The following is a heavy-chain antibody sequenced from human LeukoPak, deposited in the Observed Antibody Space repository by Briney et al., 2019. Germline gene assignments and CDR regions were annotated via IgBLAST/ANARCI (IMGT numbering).Heavy chain of an antibody. Sequence: SETLSLTCTVSGGSISSYYWSWIRQPPGKGLEWIGYIYYSGSTNYNPSLKSRVTISVDTSKNQFSLKLSSVAAADTAVYYCARLTNYYFDYWGQGTLVTVSS. J-gene: IGHJ4*02. CDR3: ARLTNYYFDY. CDR2: IYYSGST. V-gene: IGHV4-59*08. CDR1: GGSISSYY. D-gene: IGHD1-1*01.